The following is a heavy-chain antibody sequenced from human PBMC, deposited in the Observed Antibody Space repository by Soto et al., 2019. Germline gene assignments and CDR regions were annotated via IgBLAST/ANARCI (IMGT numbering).Heavy chain of an antibody. J-gene: IGHJ6*02. D-gene: IGHD1-1*01. V-gene: IGHV4-31*03. CDR1: GVPVSSGDYY. CDR2: IDRSGST. Sequence: QVQLQESGPGLVKPSQTLSLSCNVYGVPVSSGDYYWSWTRQHAGRGLEWIGYIDRSGSTYYKPSLRGRVIMSVDTSTNQISLRLLSVTAADTAVYYCARDSGGNSENYYGLDVWGHGTTVTVSS. CDR3: ARDSGGNSENYYGLDV.